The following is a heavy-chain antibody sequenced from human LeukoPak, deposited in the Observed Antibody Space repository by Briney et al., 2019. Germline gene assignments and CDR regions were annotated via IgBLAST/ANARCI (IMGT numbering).Heavy chain of an antibody. V-gene: IGHV4-34*01. J-gene: IGHJ4*02. D-gene: IGHD4-17*01. CDR2: INHSGST. CDR1: GGSFSGYY. Sequence: PSETLSLTCGVYGGSFSGYYWSWIRQPAGKGLEWIGEINHSGSTKYNPSFKSRVTISADTSKNQFSLKLSSVTAADTAVYYCASQRMTMVTFDYWGQGTLVTVSS. CDR3: ASQRMTMVTFDY.